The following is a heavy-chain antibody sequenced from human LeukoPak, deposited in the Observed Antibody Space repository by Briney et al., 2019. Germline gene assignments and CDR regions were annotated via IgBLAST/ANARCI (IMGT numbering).Heavy chain of an antibody. D-gene: IGHD3-22*01. CDR3: ARDRGYLTFDY. CDR2: IKEDGSEN. V-gene: IGHV3-7*01. Sequence: PGGSLRLSCAVSGFTFSTYWMTWVRQAPGKGLEWVANIKEDGSENNYVDSVKGRFTISRDNAKNSLYLQMNSLRAEDTAMYYCARDRGYLTFDYWGQGTLVTVSS. CDR1: GFTFSTYW. J-gene: IGHJ4*02.